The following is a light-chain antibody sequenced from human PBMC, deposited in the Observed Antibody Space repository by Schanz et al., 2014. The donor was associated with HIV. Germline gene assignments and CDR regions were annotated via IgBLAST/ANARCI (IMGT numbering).Light chain of an antibody. CDR2: DNS. CDR1: SSSIGSNF. J-gene: IGLJ2*01. V-gene: IGLV1-51*01. Sequence: QSVLTQPPSVSAAPGQKVTISCSGSSSSIGSNFVSWYQQLPGTAPKLLICDNSKRPSGIPDRFSGSKSGTSATLGITGLQTGDEADYYCATWDATVDAVLFGGGTKLTVL. CDR3: ATWDATVDAVL.